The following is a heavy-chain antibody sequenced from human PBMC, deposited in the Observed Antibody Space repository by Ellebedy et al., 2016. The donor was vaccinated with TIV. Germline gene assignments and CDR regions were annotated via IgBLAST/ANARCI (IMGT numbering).Heavy chain of an antibody. J-gene: IGHJ4*02. Sequence: MPSETLSLTCTVSGGSISSGDYYGSWIRQPPGKRLEWIGYIYYSGNTYHNPSLKSRVTISVDTSKNQFSLKLSSVTAADTAVYYCARGGDGYIHYWGQGTLVTVSS. D-gene: IGHD5-24*01. CDR2: IYYSGNT. CDR3: ARGGDGYIHY. CDR1: GGSISSGDYY. V-gene: IGHV4-30-4*01.